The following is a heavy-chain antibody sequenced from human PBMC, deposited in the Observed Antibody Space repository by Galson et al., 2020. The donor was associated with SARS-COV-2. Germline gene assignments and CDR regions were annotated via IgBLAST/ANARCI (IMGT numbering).Heavy chain of an antibody. D-gene: IGHD2-15*01. V-gene: IGHV3-21*01. CDR3: ARVGGMATTPANYDYYGLYV. J-gene: IGHJ6*02. CDR1: GFPFSSYS. CDR2: ISAVSSYI. Sequence: GGSLRLSCAASGFPFSSYSMNWVRQAPGKGLEWVSSISAVSSYIYYADSVKGRFTISRDNAKNSLYLQMNSLRADDTAVYYCARVGGMATTPANYDYYGLYVWGPGTTVTVSS.